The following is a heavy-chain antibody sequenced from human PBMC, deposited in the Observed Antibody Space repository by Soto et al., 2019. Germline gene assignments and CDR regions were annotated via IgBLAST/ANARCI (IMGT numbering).Heavy chain of an antibody. Sequence: QVQLQESGPRLVKPSGTLSLTCVVSGASVNSNNWWSWVRQSPGKGLEWIGETSRSGTTNSNASLESRASISMDQSNNQISLHMISLTVADTAVYYCARHIAVPTTRGFDYWGQGILVTVSS. D-gene: IGHD6-19*01. CDR1: GASVNSNNW. CDR3: ARHIAVPTTRGFDY. V-gene: IGHV4-4*02. J-gene: IGHJ4*02. CDR2: TSRSGTT.